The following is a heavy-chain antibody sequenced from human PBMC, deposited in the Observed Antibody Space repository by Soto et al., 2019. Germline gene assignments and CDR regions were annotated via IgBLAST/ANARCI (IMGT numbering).Heavy chain of an antibody. CDR2: IIPIFGTA. J-gene: IGHJ6*02. V-gene: IGHV1-69*13. D-gene: IGHD1-26*01. CDR1: GGTFSSYA. CDR3: ARDLGGATADYYYYGMDV. Sequence: SVKVSCKASGGTFSSYAISWVRQAPGQGLEWMGGIIPIFGTANYAQKFQGRVTITADESTSTAYMELSSLRSEDTAVYYCARDLGGATADYYYYGMDVWGQGTTVTVSS.